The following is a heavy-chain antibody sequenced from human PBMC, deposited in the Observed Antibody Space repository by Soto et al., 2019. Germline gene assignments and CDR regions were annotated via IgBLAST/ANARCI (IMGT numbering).Heavy chain of an antibody. CDR3: ARLEGLASISYYFDS. J-gene: IGHJ4*02. D-gene: IGHD3-9*01. Sequence: QLQLQESGPGLVKPSETLALTCSVSDDSINSDKYYWGWIRQPPGKGLEWIGSIYYRGNAYYNPSPQTRVTKTLHKSKSQYSLKLNSVIAADSAEYFCARLEGLASISYYFDSWGPGALVTVSS. CDR1: DDSINSDKYY. V-gene: IGHV4-39*01. CDR2: IYYRGNA.